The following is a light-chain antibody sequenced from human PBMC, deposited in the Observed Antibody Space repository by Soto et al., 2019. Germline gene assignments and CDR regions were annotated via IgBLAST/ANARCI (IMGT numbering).Light chain of an antibody. CDR3: QQRSNWPPA. V-gene: IGKV3-11*01. CDR2: DAS. J-gene: IGKJ4*01. Sequence: EIVLTQSPATLSLPPGERATLSCSASQSVSSYLAWYQQKPGQAPRLLIYDASNRATGIPARFSGSGSGTDFTLTISSLEPDDFAVYYCQQRSNWPPAFGGGTKVEIK. CDR1: QSVSSY.